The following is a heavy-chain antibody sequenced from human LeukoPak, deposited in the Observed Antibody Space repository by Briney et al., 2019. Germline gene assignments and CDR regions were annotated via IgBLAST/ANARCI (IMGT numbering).Heavy chain of an antibody. Sequence: GGSLRLSCAASGFTFRSYRMNWVRQAPGKGLEWVANIKQDGSEKYYVDSVKGRFTISRDNAKNSLFLQMNSLRVEETAVYYCARGEYYYDGGYWGQGTLVTVSS. V-gene: IGHV3-7*04. CDR3: ARGEYYYDGGY. CDR1: GFTFRSYR. J-gene: IGHJ4*02. CDR2: IKQDGSEK. D-gene: IGHD3-22*01.